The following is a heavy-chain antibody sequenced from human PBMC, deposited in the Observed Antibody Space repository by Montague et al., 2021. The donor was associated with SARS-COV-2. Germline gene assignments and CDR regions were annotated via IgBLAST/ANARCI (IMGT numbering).Heavy chain of an antibody. J-gene: IGHJ4*01. CDR3: ARGLGYTSMFRFFDY. CDR2: MYYTRTS. Sequence: SETLSLTCAISGGSASGYYWAWIRQPPGKGLEWIGYMYYTRTSNYNPSLKSRVSMSIDTSKNHFSLNLTSVAAADTGVYYCARGLGYTSMFRFFDYWGHGAQVTVSS. D-gene: IGHD2-2*02. CDR1: GGSASGYY. V-gene: IGHV4-59*02.